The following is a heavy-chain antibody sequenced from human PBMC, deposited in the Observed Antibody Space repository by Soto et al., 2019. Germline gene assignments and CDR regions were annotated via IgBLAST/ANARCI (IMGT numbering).Heavy chain of an antibody. CDR3: ATLYSSGGSYYYYGVDV. V-gene: IGHV1-69*12. D-gene: IGHD6-19*01. CDR1: GGTFSSYA. Sequence: QVQLVQSGAEVKKPGSSVKVSCKASGGTFSSYAISWVRQAPGQGLEWMGGIIPIFGTADYAQKFQGRVTITADESTSTAYMELSSLRPEDTAVYYCATLYSSGGSYYYYGVDVWGQGTTVTVSS. CDR2: IIPIFGTA. J-gene: IGHJ6*02.